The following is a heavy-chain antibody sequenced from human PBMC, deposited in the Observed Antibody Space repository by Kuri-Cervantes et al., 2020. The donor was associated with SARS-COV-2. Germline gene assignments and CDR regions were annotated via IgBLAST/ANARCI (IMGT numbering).Heavy chain of an antibody. CDR1: GFTFCGHW. J-gene: IGHJ4*02. V-gene: IGHV3-74*01. Sequence: LSLTCAASGFTFCGHWIHWVRQAPGKRPVWVSRINPDGSYTNNADSVKGRFTLSRDNAKNMLFLHMNSLRAEDTAVFYCVRDGDNWNFDYWGQGTLVTVSS. CDR2: INPDGSYT. D-gene: IGHD1-20*01. CDR3: VRDGDNWNFDY.